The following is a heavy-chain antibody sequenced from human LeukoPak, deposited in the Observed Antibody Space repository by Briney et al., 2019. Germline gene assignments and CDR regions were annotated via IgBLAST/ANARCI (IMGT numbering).Heavy chain of an antibody. CDR3: ATSRSYSYVDH. Sequence: PGGSLRLSCAASGFIVNNNYMTWVRQAPGKGLEWVSVLYSGGSTYYADSVKGRFTISRDNSKNTLYLQMSTLRVEDTAVYHCATSRSYSYVDHWGQGTLVTVSS. CDR1: GFIVNNNY. J-gene: IGHJ4*02. CDR2: LYSGGST. V-gene: IGHV3-53*01. D-gene: IGHD5-18*01.